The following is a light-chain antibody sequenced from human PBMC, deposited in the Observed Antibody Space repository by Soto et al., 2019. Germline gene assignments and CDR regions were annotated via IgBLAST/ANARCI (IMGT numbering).Light chain of an antibody. J-gene: IGKJ1*01. CDR1: QSISSTY. CDR3: QHTGT. CDR2: GAS. V-gene: IGKV3-20*01. Sequence: EIVLTQSPGTLSLSPGERATLSCRASQSISSTYLAWYQQKPGQAPRLLIYGASSRATGIPDRFSGSGSGTDFNVTVSRLEPADFAVYYCQHTGTFGQGTNVEIK.